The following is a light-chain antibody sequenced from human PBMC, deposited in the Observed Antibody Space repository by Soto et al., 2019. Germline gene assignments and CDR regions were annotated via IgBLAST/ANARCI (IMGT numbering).Light chain of an antibody. CDR1: QSVGRT. CDR2: DAS. CDR3: QQRDSWPLT. V-gene: IGKV3-11*01. J-gene: IGKJ4*01. Sequence: EIVLTQSPATLSLSPGERATLSCRASQSVGRTLAWFQQKPGQAPRLLIYDASNRATGIPARFTGSGSGTDFTLTISSLEPEDFAIYYCQQRDSWPLTFGGGTKVEI.